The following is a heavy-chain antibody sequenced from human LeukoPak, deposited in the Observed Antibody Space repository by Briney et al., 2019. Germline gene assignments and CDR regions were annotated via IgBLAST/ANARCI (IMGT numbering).Heavy chain of an antibody. CDR1: GFTFSSYS. V-gene: IGHV3-48*01. Sequence: GGSLRLSCAASGFTFSSYSMNWVRQAPGKGLEWVSYISSSSSTIYYADSVKGRFTISRDNAKNSLYLQMNSLRAEDTAVYYCAREVRAVRFLEWLLYGMDVWGQGTTVTVSS. CDR2: ISSSSSTI. D-gene: IGHD3-3*01. CDR3: AREVRAVRFLEWLLYGMDV. J-gene: IGHJ6*02.